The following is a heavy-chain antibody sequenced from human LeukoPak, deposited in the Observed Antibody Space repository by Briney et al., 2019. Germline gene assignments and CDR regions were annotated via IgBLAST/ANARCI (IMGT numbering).Heavy chain of an antibody. Sequence: SVKVSCKASGGTFSSYAMSWVRQAPGQGLEWMGRIIPILGIANYAQKFQGRVTITADKSTSTAYMELSRLRSDDTAVYYCARDAEYYYYGMDVWGQGTTVTVSS. J-gene: IGHJ6*02. V-gene: IGHV1-69*04. CDR1: GGTFSSYA. CDR3: ARDAEYYYYGMDV. CDR2: IIPILGIA.